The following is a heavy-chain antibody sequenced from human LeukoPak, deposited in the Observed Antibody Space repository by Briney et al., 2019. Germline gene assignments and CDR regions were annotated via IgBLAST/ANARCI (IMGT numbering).Heavy chain of an antibody. J-gene: IGHJ3*02. CDR1: GGSISSYY. CDR3: ARIGSITFGGVIVVLRAFDI. CDR2: IYYSGST. D-gene: IGHD3-16*02. V-gene: IGHV4-59*12. Sequence: PSETLSLTCTVSGGSISSYYWSWIRQPPGKGLEWIGYIYYSGSTNYNPSLKSRVTISVDTSKNQFSLKLSSVTAADTAVYYCARIGSITFGGVIVVLRAFDIWGQGTMVTVSS.